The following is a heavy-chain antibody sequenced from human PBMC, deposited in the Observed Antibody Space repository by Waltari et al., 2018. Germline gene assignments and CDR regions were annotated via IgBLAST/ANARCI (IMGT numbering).Heavy chain of an antibody. D-gene: IGHD2-21*01. Sequence: QVRLLQSGAEVKKPGSSVTVSCKASGGTFSNFAINCVRQAPGQGLEWKGVLIPLFGTTHYAQKFQGRVTITADESTSTAYMELSGLTSDDTAVYYCARDRGAYCGGDCPPGFDFWGQGTLVTVSS. J-gene: IGHJ4*02. V-gene: IGHV1-69*12. CDR2: LIPLFGTT. CDR1: GGTFSNFA. CDR3: ARDRGAYCGGDCPPGFDF.